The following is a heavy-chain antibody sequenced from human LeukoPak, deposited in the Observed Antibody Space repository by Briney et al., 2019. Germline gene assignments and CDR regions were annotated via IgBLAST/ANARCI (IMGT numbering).Heavy chain of an antibody. CDR1: GGSISSSSYY. D-gene: IGHD1-26*01. CDR2: ISSSGSTI. Sequence: LSLTCTVSGGSISSSSYYWGWIRQAPGKGLEWVSYISSSGSTIYYADSVKGRFTISRDNAKNSLYLQMNSLRAEDTAVYYCARVREADWGQGTLVTVSS. CDR3: ARVREAD. V-gene: IGHV3-11*01. J-gene: IGHJ4*02.